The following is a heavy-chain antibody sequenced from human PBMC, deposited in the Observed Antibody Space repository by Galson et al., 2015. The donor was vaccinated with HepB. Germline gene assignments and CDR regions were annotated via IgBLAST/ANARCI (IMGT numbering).Heavy chain of an antibody. CDR3: ARDGYNWNYKAALAYHYAFDI. V-gene: IGHV1-18*01. Sequence: SVKVPCKASGYTFTSYGISWVRQAPGQGLEWMGWISAYNGNTNYAQKLQGRVTMTTDTSTSTAYMELRSLRSDDTAVYYCARDGYNWNYKAALAYHYAFDIWGQGTMVTVSS. CDR1: GYTFTSYG. D-gene: IGHD1-7*01. CDR2: ISAYNGNT. J-gene: IGHJ3*02.